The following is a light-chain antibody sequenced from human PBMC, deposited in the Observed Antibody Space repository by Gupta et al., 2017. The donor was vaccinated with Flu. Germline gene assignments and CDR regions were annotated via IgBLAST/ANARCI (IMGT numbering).Light chain of an antibody. CDR2: GAS. Sequence: EIVMPPSPATLSVSPGPRATLSCRASQSVNSNLAWYQQRPGPTPRLLIDGASTRATDTQAWCSGRGARNVFMPTISRLQYEVVGIYSRQHDYYGPQTFGQGTKVEVK. CDR3: QHDYYGPQT. CDR1: QSVNSN. J-gene: IGKJ1*01. V-gene: IGKV3-15*01.